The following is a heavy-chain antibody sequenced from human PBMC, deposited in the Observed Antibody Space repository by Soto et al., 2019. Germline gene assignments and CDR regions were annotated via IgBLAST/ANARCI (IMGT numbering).Heavy chain of an antibody. CDR1: GFTFSSYA. CDR3: ARDRVDV. J-gene: IGHJ6*02. V-gene: IGHV3-30-3*01. Sequence: QVQLVESGGGVVQPGRSLRLSCAASGFTFSSYAMHWVRQAPGKGLEWVAVISYDGSNKYYADSVKGRFTISRDNSKNTLYLQMNSLRAEDTAVYYCARDRVDVWGQGTTVTVSS. D-gene: IGHD3-10*01. CDR2: ISYDGSNK.